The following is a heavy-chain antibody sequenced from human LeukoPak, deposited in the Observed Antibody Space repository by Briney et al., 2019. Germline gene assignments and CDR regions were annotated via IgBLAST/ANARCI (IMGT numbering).Heavy chain of an antibody. CDR2: IYHSGST. Sequence: SETLSLTCAVSGYSISSGYYWGWIRQPPAKGLEWIGSIYHSGSTYYNPSLKSRVTISVDTSKNQFSLKLSSVTAADTAVYYCARQPYYYDSSGYYGAFDIWGQGTMVTVSS. CDR1: GYSISSGYY. D-gene: IGHD3-22*01. V-gene: IGHV4-38-2*01. CDR3: ARQPYYYDSSGYYGAFDI. J-gene: IGHJ3*02.